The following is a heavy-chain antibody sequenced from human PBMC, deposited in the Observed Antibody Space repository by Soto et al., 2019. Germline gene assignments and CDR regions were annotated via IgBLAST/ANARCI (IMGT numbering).Heavy chain of an antibody. CDR1: GGTFSSYA. J-gene: IGHJ4*02. Sequence: VKVSCKASGGTFSSYAISWVRQAPGQGLEWMGGIIPIFGTANYAQKFQGRVTITADESTSTAYMELSSLRSEDTAVYYCARGGSWIQLSALDYWGQGTLVTVSS. V-gene: IGHV1-69*01. CDR2: IIPIFGTA. CDR3: ARGGSWIQLSALDY. D-gene: IGHD5-18*01.